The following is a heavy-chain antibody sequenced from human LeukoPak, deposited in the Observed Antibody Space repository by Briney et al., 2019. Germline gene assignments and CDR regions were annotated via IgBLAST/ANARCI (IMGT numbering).Heavy chain of an antibody. V-gene: IGHV3-7*01. CDR1: GFTFSNYW. CDR3: ARDSDDYYYYYMDV. J-gene: IGHJ6*03. Sequence: GGSLRLSCAASGFTFSNYWMSWVRQAPGKGLEWVANIKQDGSEKYYVDSVKGRFTISRDNAKNSLYLQMNSLRAEDTALYYCARDSDDYYYYYMDVWGKGTTVTVSS. CDR2: IKQDGSEK. D-gene: IGHD3-10*01.